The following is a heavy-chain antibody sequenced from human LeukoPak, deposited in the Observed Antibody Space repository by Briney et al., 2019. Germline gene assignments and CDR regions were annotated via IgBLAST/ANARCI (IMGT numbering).Heavy chain of an antibody. CDR3: VLRGGATDY. J-gene: IGHJ4*02. CDR2: INSNGDEI. CDR1: GFTFSTYA. Sequence: GGSLRLSCAASGFTFSTYAMTWVRQAPGKGLEWVSGINSNGDEIYYADSVRGRFTISRDNSKNTLYLQMNSLRAEDTAVYYCVLRGGATDYWGQGTLVTVSS. D-gene: IGHD3-16*01. V-gene: IGHV3-23*01.